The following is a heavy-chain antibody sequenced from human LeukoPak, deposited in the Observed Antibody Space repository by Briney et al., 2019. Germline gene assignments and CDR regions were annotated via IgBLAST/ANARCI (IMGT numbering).Heavy chain of an antibody. J-gene: IGHJ6*02. CDR3: ARGNYYGMDV. Sequence: GGSLRLSCAASGFTFSNYWMHWVRQAPGKGLVWVSRINSDGSTTSCADSVKGRFTISRDNAKNTLYLQMNSLRAEDTAVYYCARGNYYGMDVWGQGTTVTVSS. CDR1: GFTFSNYW. V-gene: IGHV3-74*01. CDR2: INSDGSTT.